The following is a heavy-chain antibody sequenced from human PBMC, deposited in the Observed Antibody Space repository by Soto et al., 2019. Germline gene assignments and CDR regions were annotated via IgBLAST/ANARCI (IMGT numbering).Heavy chain of an antibody. D-gene: IGHD2-2*03. J-gene: IGHJ6*03. Sequence: GGSLRLSCAASGFTFSSYAMSWVRQAPGKGLEWVSAISGSGGSTYYADSVKGRFTISRDNSKNTLYLQMNSLRAEDTAVYYCAKGGYCSSTSCPDYTYYYYYYMDVWGKGTTVTVSS. CDR3: AKGGYCSSTSCPDYTYYYYYYMDV. CDR2: ISGSGGST. CDR1: GFTFSSYA. V-gene: IGHV3-23*01.